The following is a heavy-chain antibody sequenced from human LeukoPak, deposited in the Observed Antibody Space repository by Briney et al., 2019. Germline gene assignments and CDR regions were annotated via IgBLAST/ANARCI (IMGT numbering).Heavy chain of an antibody. J-gene: IGHJ6*02. CDR3: ARVGTDYDFWSGYPWSYYGMDV. CDR2: ISAYNGNT. V-gene: IGHV1-18*01. D-gene: IGHD3-3*01. Sequence: WASVKVSCKASGYTFTSYGISWVRQAPRQGLEWMGWISAYNGNTNYAQKLQGRVTMTTDTSTSTAYMELRSLRPDDTAVYYCARVGTDYDFWSGYPWSYYGMDVWGQGTTVTVSS. CDR1: GYTFTSYG.